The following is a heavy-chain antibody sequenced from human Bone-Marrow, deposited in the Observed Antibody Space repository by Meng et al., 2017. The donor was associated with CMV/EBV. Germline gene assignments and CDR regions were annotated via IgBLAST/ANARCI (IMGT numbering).Heavy chain of an antibody. CDR2: IRYDGSNK. V-gene: IGHV3-30*02. Sequence: GGSLRLSCAASGFTFSSYGMHWVRQAPGKGLEWVAFIRYDGSNKYYADSVKGRFTISRDNSKTTLYLQMNSLRAEDTAVYYCARAHPYDFWSGSVWGQGTTVTVSS. J-gene: IGHJ6*02. D-gene: IGHD3-3*01. CDR1: GFTFSSYG. CDR3: ARAHPYDFWSGSV.